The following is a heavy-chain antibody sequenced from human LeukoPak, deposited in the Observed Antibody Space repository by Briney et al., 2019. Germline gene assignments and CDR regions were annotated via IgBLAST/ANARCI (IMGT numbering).Heavy chain of an antibody. CDR2: IYYCGSP. CDR3: SRGKVWITMIVVVRGYYFDY. CDR1: GGFIHSSSYY. J-gene: IGHJ4*02. Sequence: SDTLSLTRTVSGGFIHSSSYYWGWIREPPGKGLEWIGGIYYCGSPYYNPSLKSRVTISVNTSQNQFSPKESAVTPAGPAGVYLSRGKVWITMIVVVRGYYFDYWGQGTLVTVSS. V-gene: IGHV4-39*07. D-gene: IGHD3-22*01.